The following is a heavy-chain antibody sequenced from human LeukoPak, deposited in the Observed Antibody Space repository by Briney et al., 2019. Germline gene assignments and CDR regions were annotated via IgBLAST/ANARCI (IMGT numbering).Heavy chain of an antibody. D-gene: IGHD3-10*01. CDR2: VNHSGTS. CDR1: GGSFSGYY. V-gene: IGHV4-34*01. CDR3: ARRGEI. J-gene: IGHJ3*02. Sequence: MSSETLSLTCAVYGGSFSGYYWSWIRQSPGTGLEWIGEVNHSGTSNYNPSLKSRVTISLDTSRNQFSLKLSFVTAADTAVYYCARRGEIWGQGTMVTVSS.